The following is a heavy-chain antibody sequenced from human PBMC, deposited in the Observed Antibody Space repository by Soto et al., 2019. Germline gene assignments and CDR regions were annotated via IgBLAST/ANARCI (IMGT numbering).Heavy chain of an antibody. D-gene: IGHD1-26*01. CDR3: ARDGVGATTYFGYFDY. Sequence: QVQLVESGGGVVQPGRSLRLSCAASGFTFRGYGMHWVRQAPGKGLEWVAVTRNDGSNTYYADSVRGRFTISRDTSKDTMYLQMNSLRAEDTAVYYCARDGVGATTYFGYFDYWGQGSLITVSS. J-gene: IGHJ4*02. CDR2: TRNDGSNT. CDR1: GFTFRGYG. V-gene: IGHV3-33*01.